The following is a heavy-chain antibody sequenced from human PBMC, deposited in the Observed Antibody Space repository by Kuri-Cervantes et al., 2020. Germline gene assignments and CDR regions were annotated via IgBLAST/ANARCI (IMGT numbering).Heavy chain of an antibody. V-gene: IGHV3-74*01. Sequence: GGSLRLSCAASGFTFSSYGMHWVHQAPGKGLVWVSRINSDGSSTSYADSVKGRFTISRDNAKNTLYLQMNSLRAEDTAVYYCARDLSDYYDSSGWAFDYWGQGTLVTVSS. J-gene: IGHJ4*02. D-gene: IGHD3-22*01. CDR3: ARDLSDYYDSSGWAFDY. CDR2: INSDGSST. CDR1: GFTFSSYG.